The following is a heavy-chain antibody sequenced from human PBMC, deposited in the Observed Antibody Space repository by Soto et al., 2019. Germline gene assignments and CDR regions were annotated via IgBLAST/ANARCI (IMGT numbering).Heavy chain of an antibody. CDR3: ARDRADRYSYGPYYFDY. J-gene: IGHJ4*02. CDR2: MYHSGST. V-gene: IGHV4-30-2*01. CDR1: GGSISSGGYS. D-gene: IGHD5-18*01. Sequence: SETLSLTCAVSGGSISSGGYSWSWIRQPPGKGLEWIGYMYHSGSTYYNPSLKSRVTISIDRSKNQFSLKLSSVTAADTAVYYCARDRADRYSYGPYYFDYWGQGTLVTVSS.